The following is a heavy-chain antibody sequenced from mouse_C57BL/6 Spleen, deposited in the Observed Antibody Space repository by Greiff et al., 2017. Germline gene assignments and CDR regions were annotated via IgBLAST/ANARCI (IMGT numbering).Heavy chain of an antibody. Sequence: EVKLQESGPGLVKPSQSLSLTCSVTGYSITSGYYWNWIRQFPGNKLEWMGYISYDGSNNYNPSLKNRISITRDTSKNQFFLKLNSVTTEDTATYYCARDRTGRGYFDVWGTGTTVTVSS. CDR2: ISYDGSN. CDR3: ARDRTGRGYFDV. J-gene: IGHJ1*03. CDR1: GYSITSGYY. D-gene: IGHD4-1*01. V-gene: IGHV3-6*01.